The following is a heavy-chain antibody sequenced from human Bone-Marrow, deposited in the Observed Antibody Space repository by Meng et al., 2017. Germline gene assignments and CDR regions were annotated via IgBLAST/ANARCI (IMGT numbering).Heavy chain of an antibody. Sequence: QAQRQGSGPGMVKPSQTLSLTCTVSGGSISSGGYYWSWIRQHPGKGLEWIGYIYYSGSTYYNPSLKSLVTISVDTSKNQFSLKLSSVTAADTAVYYCARTYYDFWSGYYYFDYWGQGTLVTVSS. V-gene: IGHV4-31*01. CDR2: IYYSGST. CDR3: ARTYYDFWSGYYYFDY. CDR1: GGSISSGGYY. J-gene: IGHJ4*02. D-gene: IGHD3-3*01.